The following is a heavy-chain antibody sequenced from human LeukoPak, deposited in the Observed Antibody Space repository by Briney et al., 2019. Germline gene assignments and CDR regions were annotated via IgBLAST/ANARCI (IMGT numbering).Heavy chain of an antibody. J-gene: IGHJ4*02. V-gene: IGHV3-23*01. Sequence: PGGSLRLSCAASGFTFSSYAMSWVRQAPGKGLEWVSAISGSGGSTHYADSVKGRFTISRDNSKNTLYLQMNSLRAEDTAVYYCAKDQLYGDYSDYWGQGTLVTVSS. D-gene: IGHD4-17*01. CDR1: GFTFSSYA. CDR3: AKDQLYGDYSDY. CDR2: ISGSGGST.